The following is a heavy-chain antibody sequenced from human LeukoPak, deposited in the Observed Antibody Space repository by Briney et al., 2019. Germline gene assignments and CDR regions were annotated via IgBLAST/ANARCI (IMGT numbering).Heavy chain of an antibody. J-gene: IGHJ4*02. D-gene: IGHD3-16*01. CDR2: IGGSRGSI. Sequence: GGSLRLSCAASGFTFSTYAMSWVRQAPGKGLEWVSSIGGSRGSIYYADSVKGRFTISRDDSKSTLYLQMNSLRAEDTAVYYCAKASPHGGESYWGQGTLVTVSS. V-gene: IGHV3-23*01. CDR1: GFTFSTYA. CDR3: AKASPHGGESY.